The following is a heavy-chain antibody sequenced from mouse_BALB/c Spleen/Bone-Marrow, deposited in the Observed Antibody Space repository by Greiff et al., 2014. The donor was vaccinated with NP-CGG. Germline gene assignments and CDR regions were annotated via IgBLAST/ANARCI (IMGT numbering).Heavy chain of an antibody. V-gene: IGHV5-9-3*01. Sequence: EVQLQESGGGLVKPGGSLKLSCAASGFTFSSYAMSWVRQTPEKRLEWVATISSGGSYTYYPDSVKGRFTISRDNAKNTLYLQMSSLRSEDTAMYYCARVITWYFDVWGAGTTVTVSS. CDR3: ARVITWYFDV. D-gene: IGHD2-4*01. J-gene: IGHJ1*01. CDR2: ISSGGSYT. CDR1: GFTFSSYA.